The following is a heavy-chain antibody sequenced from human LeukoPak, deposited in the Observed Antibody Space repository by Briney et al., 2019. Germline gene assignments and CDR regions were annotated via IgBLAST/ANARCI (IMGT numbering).Heavy chain of an antibody. D-gene: IGHD3-3*01. Sequence: GGSLRLSCAASGFTFSSYAMSWVRQAPGKGLEWVSAISGSGGSTYYADSVKGRFTISRDNSKNTLYLQMNSLRAEDTAVYYCAKDLVGGTIFGVVKAFDYWGQGTLVTVSS. CDR1: GFTFSSYA. CDR2: ISGSGGST. J-gene: IGHJ4*02. V-gene: IGHV3-23*01. CDR3: AKDLVGGTIFGVVKAFDY.